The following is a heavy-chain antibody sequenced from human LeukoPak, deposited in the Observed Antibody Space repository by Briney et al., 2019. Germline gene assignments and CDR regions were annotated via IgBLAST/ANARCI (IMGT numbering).Heavy chain of an antibody. CDR1: RGTFSSYA. J-gene: IGHJ6*02. V-gene: IGHV1-69*01. CDR2: IIPIFGTA. Sequence: ASVKVSCKASRGTFSSYAISWVRQAPGQGLEWMGGIIPIFGTANYAQKFQGRVTITADESTSTAYMELSSLRSEDTAVYYCARDRSGSFGMDVWGQGTTVTVSS. CDR3: ARDRSGSFGMDV. D-gene: IGHD6-25*01.